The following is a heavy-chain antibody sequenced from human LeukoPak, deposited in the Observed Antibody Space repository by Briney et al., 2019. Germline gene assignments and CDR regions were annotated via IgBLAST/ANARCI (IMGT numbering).Heavy chain of an antibody. Sequence: GGSLRLSCAASGFTFSSYAMSWVRQAPGKELEWVSAISGSGGSTYYADSVKGRFTISRDNSKNTLYLQMNSLRAEDTAVYYCAKDRAGYSSASRNYFDYWGQGTLVTVSS. V-gene: IGHV3-23*01. CDR3: AKDRAGYSSASRNYFDY. CDR1: GFTFSSYA. D-gene: IGHD6-19*01. J-gene: IGHJ4*02. CDR2: ISGSGGST.